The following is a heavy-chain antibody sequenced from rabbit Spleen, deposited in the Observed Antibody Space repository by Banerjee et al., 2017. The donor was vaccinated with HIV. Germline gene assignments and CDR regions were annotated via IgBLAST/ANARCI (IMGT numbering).Heavy chain of an antibody. CDR2: IYGGSSGST. CDR3: ARDSATSFSTYGMDL. CDR1: GFSLSTNYW. V-gene: IGHV1S40*01. Sequence: QSLEESGGDLVKPGASLTLTCTASGFSLSTNYWICWVRQAPGKGLEWIACIYGGSSGSTYYVNWAKGRFTISKTSSTTVTLQMASLTAADTATYFCARDSATSFSTYGMDLWGPGTLVTVS. D-gene: IGHD1-1*01. J-gene: IGHJ6*01.